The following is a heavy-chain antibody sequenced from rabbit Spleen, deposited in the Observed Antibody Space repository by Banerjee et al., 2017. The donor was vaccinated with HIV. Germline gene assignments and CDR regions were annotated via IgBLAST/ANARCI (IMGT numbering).Heavy chain of an antibody. Sequence: QEQLVESGGGLVQPEGSLTLTCTASGLDLSSSYWICWVRQAPGKRPEWIACINIVTGKSVYASWAKGRFTMSRTSSTTVTLQMTSLTAADTATYLCARDLVAVIGWNFSLWGPGTLVTVS. J-gene: IGHJ4*01. CDR3: ARDLVAVIGWNFSL. D-gene: IGHD1-1*01. CDR1: GLDLSSSYW. CDR2: INIVTGKS. V-gene: IGHV1S45*01.